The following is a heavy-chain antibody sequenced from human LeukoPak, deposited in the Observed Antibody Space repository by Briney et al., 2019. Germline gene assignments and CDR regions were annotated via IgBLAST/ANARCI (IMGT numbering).Heavy chain of an antibody. J-gene: IGHJ4*02. D-gene: IGHD2-8*01. CDR1: GDTFSSNGAT. V-gene: IGHV6-1*01. CDR3: ARGDCTTGVCLFDY. Sequence: SQTLSLTCAISGDTFSSNGATWDWIRQSPARGLEWLGRTYYSCQCYNYYAVSLKVRITFNRDTSTNHFYLQLNSVTPEDTAVYSCARGDCTTGVCLFDYWGQGTLVTVSS. CDR2: TYYSCQCYN.